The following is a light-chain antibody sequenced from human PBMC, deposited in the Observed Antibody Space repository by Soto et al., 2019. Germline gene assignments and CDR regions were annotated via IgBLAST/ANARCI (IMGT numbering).Light chain of an antibody. CDR2: AAS. CDR3: LQYGVPLWT. CDR1: QSVTANY. V-gene: IGKV3-20*01. Sequence: EIALTQSPGTLSLSPGERATLSCRASQSVTANYLAWYQQRPGQAPRLLIYAASIGATGVPDRFSGSGSGTDFPLTISRLEPDDFAVYFCLQYGVPLWTFGQGTMVGIK. J-gene: IGKJ1*01.